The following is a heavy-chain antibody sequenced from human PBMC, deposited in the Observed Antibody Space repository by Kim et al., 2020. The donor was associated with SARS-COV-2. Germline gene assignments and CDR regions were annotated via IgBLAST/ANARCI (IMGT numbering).Heavy chain of an antibody. J-gene: IGHJ4*02. V-gene: IGHV5-10-1*01. CDR3: ARGMVAENDGLFDY. Sequence: SPSFQGHVTISADKSISTAYLQWSSLKASDTAMYYCARGMVAENDGLFDYWGQGTLVTVSS. D-gene: IGHD1-1*01.